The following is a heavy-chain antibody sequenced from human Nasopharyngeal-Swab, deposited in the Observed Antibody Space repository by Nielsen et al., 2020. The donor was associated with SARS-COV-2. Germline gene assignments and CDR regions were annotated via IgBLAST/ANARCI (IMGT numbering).Heavy chain of an antibody. J-gene: IGHJ6*02. D-gene: IGHD3-10*01. V-gene: IGHV3-9*01. Sequence: SLKISCAASGFTFDDYAMHWVRQAPGKGLEWVSGISWNSGSIGYADSVKGRFTISRDNAKNSLYLQMNSLRAEDTASYYCAKAITMVRGVTYGMDVWGQGTTVTVSS. CDR2: ISWNSGSI. CDR1: GFTFDDYA. CDR3: AKAITMVRGVTYGMDV.